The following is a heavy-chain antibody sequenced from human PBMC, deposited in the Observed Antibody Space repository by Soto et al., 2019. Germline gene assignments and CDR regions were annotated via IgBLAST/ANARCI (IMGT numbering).Heavy chain of an antibody. Sequence: GESLKISCKASGYNFISYWIAWVRQMPGKGLEWMGIIYPGDSDATYSPSFEGQVTFSVDKSITTAYLQWISLKASDTAMYYCARQAYFGSGTYYSDYWGQGTLVTVPQ. CDR1: GYNFISYW. J-gene: IGHJ4*02. CDR2: IYPGDSDA. D-gene: IGHD3-10*01. CDR3: ARQAYFGSGTYYSDY. V-gene: IGHV5-51*01.